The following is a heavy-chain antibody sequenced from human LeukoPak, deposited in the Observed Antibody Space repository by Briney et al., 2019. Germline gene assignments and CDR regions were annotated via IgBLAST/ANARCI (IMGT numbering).Heavy chain of an antibody. CDR1: GGSFSGYY. CDR3: ARVGGSRDY. J-gene: IGHJ4*02. Sequence: SETLSLTCAVYGGSFSGYYWSWIRQPPGKGLEWIGEINHSGSTNYDPSLKSRVTISVDTSKNQFSLKLSSVTAADTAVYYCARVGGSRDYWGQGTLVTVSS. CDR2: INHSGST. D-gene: IGHD3-16*01. V-gene: IGHV4-34*01.